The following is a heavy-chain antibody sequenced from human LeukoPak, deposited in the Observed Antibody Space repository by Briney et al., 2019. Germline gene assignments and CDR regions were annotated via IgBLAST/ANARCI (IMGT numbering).Heavy chain of an antibody. D-gene: IGHD3-16*01. V-gene: IGHV1-69*13. CDR1: GGTFSSYA. Sequence: GASVKVSCKASGGTFSSYAISWVRQAPGQGLEWMGGIIPIFGTANYAQKFQGRVTITADESTSTAYMELSSLRSEDTAVYYCASHPDFGGLIKDQYMGVWGKGTTVSVSS. J-gene: IGHJ6*03. CDR3: ASHPDFGGLIKDQYMGV. CDR2: IIPIFGTA.